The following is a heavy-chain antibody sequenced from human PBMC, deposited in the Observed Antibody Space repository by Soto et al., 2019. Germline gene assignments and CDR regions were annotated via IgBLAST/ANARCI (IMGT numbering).Heavy chain of an antibody. V-gene: IGHV3-48*01. CDR2: ISSXSSTI. Sequence: EVQLVESGGGLVQPGGSLRLSCAASGFTFSSYSMNXVRQAXGXXLEWVSYISSXSSTIYYADSVKGRFTISRDXAXXXXXXXXXXXXXXXXXXXXXXXXPXXAYYXDYWGQGTLVTVSS. CDR3: XXXPXXAYYXDY. CDR1: GFTFSSYS. J-gene: IGHJ4*02.